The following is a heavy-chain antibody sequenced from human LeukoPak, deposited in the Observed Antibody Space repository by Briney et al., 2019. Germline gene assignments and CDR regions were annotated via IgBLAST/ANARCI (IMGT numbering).Heavy chain of an antibody. Sequence: SETLSLTCTVSGYSINSGYYWGWIRLPPGKGLEWIGTIYHSGSTYYNPSLRSRVTISVDTSKNQLSLKVTSVTAADTAVYYCATCGGDCYAAPFDYWGQGTLVTVSS. V-gene: IGHV4-38-2*02. CDR3: ATCGGDCYAAPFDY. J-gene: IGHJ4*02. CDR1: GYSINSGYY. CDR2: IYHSGST. D-gene: IGHD2-21*02.